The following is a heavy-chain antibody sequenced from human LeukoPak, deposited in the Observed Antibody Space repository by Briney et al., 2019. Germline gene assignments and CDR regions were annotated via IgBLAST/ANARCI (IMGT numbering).Heavy chain of an antibody. V-gene: IGHV1-18*04. Sequence: GASVKVSCKAPGYTFSNYGINWVRQAPGQGLEWMGWISAYNGNTNYAQKLQGRVTMTTDTSTSTAYMELRSLRSDDTAVYYCARDRVYYDSSGYYLSAFDIWGQGTMVTVSS. CDR2: ISAYNGNT. CDR1: GYTFSNYG. D-gene: IGHD3-22*01. CDR3: ARDRVYYDSSGYYLSAFDI. J-gene: IGHJ3*02.